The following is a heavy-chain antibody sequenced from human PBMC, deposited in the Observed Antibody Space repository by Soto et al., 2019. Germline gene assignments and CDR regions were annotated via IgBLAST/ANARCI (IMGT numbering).Heavy chain of an antibody. CDR1: GFTFSSYG. D-gene: IGHD6-19*01. CDR3: ASHGYSSGWAAFDY. V-gene: IGHV3-33*01. J-gene: IGHJ4*02. Sequence: GGSLRLSSAASGFTFSSYGMHWVRQAPGKGLEWVAVIWYDGSNKYYADSVKGRFTISRDNSKNTLYLQMNSLRAEDTAVYYCASHGYSSGWAAFDYWGQGTLVTVSS. CDR2: IWYDGSNK.